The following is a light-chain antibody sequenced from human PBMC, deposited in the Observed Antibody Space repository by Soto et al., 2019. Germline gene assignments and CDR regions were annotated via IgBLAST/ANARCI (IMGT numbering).Light chain of an antibody. CDR3: QQYGSSPPVT. J-gene: IGKJ5*01. V-gene: IGKV3D-20*01. Sequence: EIVLTQSPATLSLSPGERATLSCGASQSVTSSYLAWYQQKPGLAPRLLIYDASSRATGIPDRFSGSGSGTDFTLTISRLEPEDFAVDYCQQYGSSPPVTFGQGTRLEIK. CDR2: DAS. CDR1: QSVTSSY.